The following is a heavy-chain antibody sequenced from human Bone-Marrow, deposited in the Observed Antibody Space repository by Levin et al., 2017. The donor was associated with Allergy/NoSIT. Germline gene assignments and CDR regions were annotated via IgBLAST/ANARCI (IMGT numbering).Heavy chain of an antibody. CDR2: ISNSGSA. CDR1: GGSVNTDYSY. V-gene: IGHV4-30-4*01. D-gene: IGHD3-10*02. J-gene: IGHJ4*03. CDR3: AREGVSAVRGYFDF. Sequence: PSETLSLTCIVSGGSVNTDYSYWTWIRQPPGKGLEWIGYISNSGSALYTSSLKSRLSISLDSSQNRFSLRLKSVTAADTAVYYCAREGVSAVRGYFDFWGQGTLVTVSS.